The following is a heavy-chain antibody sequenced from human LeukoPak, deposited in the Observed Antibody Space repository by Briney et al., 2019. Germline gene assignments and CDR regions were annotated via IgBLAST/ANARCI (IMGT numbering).Heavy chain of an antibody. CDR2: INPSGGST. CDR3: ARDGIATRGAFDI. D-gene: IGHD6-13*01. CDR1: GYTFTSYY. Sequence: ASVKVSCKASGYTFTSYYMHWVRQAPGQGLEWMGIINPSGGSTSHAQKFQGRVTMTRDTSTSTVYMELSSLRSEDTAVYYCARDGIATRGAFDIWGQGTMVTVSS. V-gene: IGHV1-46*01. J-gene: IGHJ3*02.